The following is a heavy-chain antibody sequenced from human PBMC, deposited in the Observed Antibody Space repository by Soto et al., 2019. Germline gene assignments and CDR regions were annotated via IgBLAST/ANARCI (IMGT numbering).Heavy chain of an antibody. J-gene: IGHJ4*02. D-gene: IGHD1-26*01. CDR2: ISGSGGST. V-gene: IGHV3-23*01. CDR3: AKGWELLRGSFDY. Sequence: EVQLLESGGGLVQPGGSLRLSCEASGFTFSSYAMSWVRQAPGKGLEWVSAISGSGGSTYYADSVKGRFTISRDNSKNTLYLQMNSLRAEDTAVYYCAKGWELLRGSFDYWGQGPLVTVSS. CDR1: GFTFSSYA.